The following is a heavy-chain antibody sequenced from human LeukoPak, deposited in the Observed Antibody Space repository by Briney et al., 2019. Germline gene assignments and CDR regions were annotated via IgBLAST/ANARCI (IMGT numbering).Heavy chain of an antibody. Sequence: GGSLRLSCAASEFTFSNAWMSWVRQAPGKGLEWVGCIKSKTDGGTTDYAAPVKGRFTIPRDDSKNTLYLQMNSLKTEDTAVYYCTAVDFDYWGQGTLVTVSS. D-gene: IGHD4-23*01. CDR2: IKSKTDGGTT. CDR1: EFTFSNAW. V-gene: IGHV3-15*01. CDR3: TAVDFDY. J-gene: IGHJ4*02.